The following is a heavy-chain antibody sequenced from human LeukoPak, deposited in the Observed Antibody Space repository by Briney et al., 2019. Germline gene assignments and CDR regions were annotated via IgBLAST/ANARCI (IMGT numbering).Heavy chain of an antibody. J-gene: IGHJ6*03. Sequence: PGGSLRLSCAASGFTFSRYGMHWVRQAPGKGLEWVANIKQDGSEKYYVDSVKGRFTISRDNAKNSLYLQMNSLRAEDTAVYYCARDSEDYYMDVWGKGTTVTVSS. CDR1: GFTFSRYG. CDR2: IKQDGSEK. CDR3: ARDSEDYYMDV. V-gene: IGHV3-7*01.